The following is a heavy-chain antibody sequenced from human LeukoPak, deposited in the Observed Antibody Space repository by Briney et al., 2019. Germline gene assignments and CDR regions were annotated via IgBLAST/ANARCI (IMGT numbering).Heavy chain of an antibody. J-gene: IGHJ4*02. V-gene: IGHV4-34*01. CDR1: GGSFSGYY. CDR3: ARASSGYYYFDY. CDR2: INHSGST. Sequence: SETLSLTCAVYGGSFSGYYWSWIRQPPGKGLEWIGEINHSGSTYYNPSLKSRVTISVDTSKNQFSLKLSSVTAADTAVYYCARASSGYYYFDYWGQGTLVTVSS. D-gene: IGHD3-22*01.